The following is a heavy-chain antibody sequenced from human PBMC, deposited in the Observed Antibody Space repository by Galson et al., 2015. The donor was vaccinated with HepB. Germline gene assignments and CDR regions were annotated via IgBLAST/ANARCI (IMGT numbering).Heavy chain of an antibody. CDR2: IYYSGST. CDR3: ARGGFIAVAGDGWFDP. CDR1: GCSISSYY. J-gene: IGHJ5*02. Sequence: LSLTCTVSGCSISSYYWSWIRQPPGKGLEWIGYIYYSGSTNYNPSLKSRVTISVDTSKNQFSLKLSPVTAADTAVYYCARGGFIAVAGDGWFDPWGQGTLVTVSS. V-gene: IGHV4-59*01. D-gene: IGHD6-19*01.